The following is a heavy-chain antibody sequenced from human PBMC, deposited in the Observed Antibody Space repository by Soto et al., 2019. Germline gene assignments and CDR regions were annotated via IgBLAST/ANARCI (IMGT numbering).Heavy chain of an antibody. J-gene: IGHJ4*02. CDR1: GFTFSSYS. CDR3: ARVSPKGYCSGGSCYPYNY. V-gene: IGHV3-21*01. Sequence: TGGSLRLSCAASGFTFSSYSMSWVRQATGKGLEWVSSISSSSSYIYYADSVKGRFTISRDNAKNSLYLQMNSLRAEDTAVYYCARVSPKGYCSGGSCYPYNYWGQGTLVTVSS. D-gene: IGHD2-15*01. CDR2: ISSSSSYI.